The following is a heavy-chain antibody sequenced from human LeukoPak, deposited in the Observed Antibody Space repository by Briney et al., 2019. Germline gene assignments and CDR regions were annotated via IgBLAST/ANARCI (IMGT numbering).Heavy chain of an antibody. CDR1: GGSISSSSYY. CDR2: IYYSGST. Sequence: SETLSLTCTVSGGSISSSSYYWGWIRQPPGKGLEWIGSIYYSGSTYYNPSLKSRVTISVDTSKNQFSLKLSSVTAADTAVYYCASHEYYDFWSGYYTKPFDYWGQGTLVTVSS. J-gene: IGHJ4*02. CDR3: ASHEYYDFWSGYYTKPFDY. V-gene: IGHV4-39*01. D-gene: IGHD3-3*01.